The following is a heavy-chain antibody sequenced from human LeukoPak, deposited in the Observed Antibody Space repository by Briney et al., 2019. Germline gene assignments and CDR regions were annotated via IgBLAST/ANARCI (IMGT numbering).Heavy chain of an antibody. Sequence: GESLKISCKGSGYSITNYWIAWVRQMPGKGLEWMGIIYPADSDIRYSPSFQGQVTISADKSISTAYLQWSSLKASDTAMYYCARHEYCSGGSCYTWFDPWGQGTLVTVSS. V-gene: IGHV5-51*01. CDR2: IYPADSDI. CDR3: ARHEYCSGGSCYTWFDP. CDR1: GYSITNYW. D-gene: IGHD2-15*01. J-gene: IGHJ5*02.